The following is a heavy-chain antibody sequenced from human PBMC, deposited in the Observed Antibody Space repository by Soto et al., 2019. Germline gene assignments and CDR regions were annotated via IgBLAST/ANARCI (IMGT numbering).Heavy chain of an antibody. D-gene: IGHD2-21*02. J-gene: IGHJ6*03. V-gene: IGHV4-4*02. CDR2: IYHSGST. CDR3: ASNRVGDDYYYYYMDV. CDR1: SGSISSSNW. Sequence: QVQLQESGPGLVKPSGTLSLTCAVSSGSISSSNWWSWVRQPPGKGLEWIGEIYHSGSTNYNPSLKSRVTISVEKSKNRFSLKLGSVTAADTAVYYCASNRVGDDYYYYYMDVWGKGTTVTVSS.